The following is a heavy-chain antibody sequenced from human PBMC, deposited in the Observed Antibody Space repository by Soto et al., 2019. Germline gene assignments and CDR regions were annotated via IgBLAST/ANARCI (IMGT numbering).Heavy chain of an antibody. CDR2: MNPNSGNT. CDR3: ARVDYDSSGYYYAPGMDV. CDR1: GYTFTSYD. Sequence: ASVKVSCKASGYTFTSYDINWARQATGQGLEWMGWMNPNSGNTGYAQKFQGRVTMTRNTSISTAYMELSSLRSEDTAVYYCARVDYDSSGYYYAPGMDVWGQGTTVTVSS. V-gene: IGHV1-8*01. D-gene: IGHD3-22*01. J-gene: IGHJ6*02.